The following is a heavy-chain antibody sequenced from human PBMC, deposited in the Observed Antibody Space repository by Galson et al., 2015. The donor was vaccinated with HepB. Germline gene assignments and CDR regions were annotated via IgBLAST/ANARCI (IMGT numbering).Heavy chain of an antibody. Sequence: SLRLSCAASGFTFSTYAMHWVRQAPGKGLEYVSAISSNGDTTYYANSVKGRFIISRDNSKNTLYLQMGSLRAEDMAVYYCARGRGDYDTRDWYFDLWGRGTLVTVSS. CDR2: ISSNGDTT. CDR3: ARGRGDYDTRDWYFDL. V-gene: IGHV3-64*01. CDR1: GFTFSTYA. J-gene: IGHJ2*01. D-gene: IGHD3-22*01.